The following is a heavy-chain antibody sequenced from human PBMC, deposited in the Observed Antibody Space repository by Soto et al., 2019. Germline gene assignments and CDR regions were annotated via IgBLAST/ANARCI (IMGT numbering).Heavy chain of an antibody. Sequence: QVQLQESVPGLVKPSETLSLTCTVSGGSISSYYWSWVRQPPGKGLEWIGDISHSGSANYNPSLKSRVTISVDTYKNQFPLRLSSVTAADTAVYYCARKRHWVVPYYWGQGTLVTVSS. CDR2: ISHSGSA. D-gene: IGHD2-15*01. CDR1: GGSISSYY. V-gene: IGHV4-59*08. CDR3: ARKRHWVVPYY. J-gene: IGHJ4*02.